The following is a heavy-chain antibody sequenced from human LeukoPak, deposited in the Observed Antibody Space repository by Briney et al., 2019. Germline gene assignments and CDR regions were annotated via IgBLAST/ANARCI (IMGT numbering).Heavy chain of an antibody. CDR2: INQDGSDK. V-gene: IGHV3-7*01. CDR1: GFTLSSHW. J-gene: IGHJ4*02. CDR3: ARGDIRGIAHQLDY. Sequence: GGSLRLSCAASGFTLSSHWMSWVRQAPRKGLEWVANINQDGSDKYYVGSVKGRFTISRDNAKNSMYLQMNSLRAEDTAVYYCARGDIRGIAHQLDYWGQGSLVTVSS. D-gene: IGHD5-12*01.